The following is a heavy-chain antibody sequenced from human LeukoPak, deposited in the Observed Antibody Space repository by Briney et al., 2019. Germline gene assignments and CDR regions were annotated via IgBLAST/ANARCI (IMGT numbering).Heavy chain of an antibody. CDR3: ARVGRGYSFKVYYFDY. CDR2: ITRSNYI. J-gene: IGHJ4*02. Sequence: GGSLRLSCAASGFTFSSYSMNWVRQAPGKGLEWVSSITRSNYIYYADSVKGRFTISRDYSKNTLYLQMNSLRGEDTAVYYCARVGRGYSFKVYYFDYWGQGTLVTVSS. CDR1: GFTFSSYS. V-gene: IGHV3-21*01. D-gene: IGHD5-18*01.